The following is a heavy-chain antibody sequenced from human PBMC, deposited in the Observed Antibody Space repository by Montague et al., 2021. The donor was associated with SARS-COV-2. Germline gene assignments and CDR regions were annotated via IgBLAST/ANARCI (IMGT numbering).Heavy chain of an antibody. CDR3: ARRGRKLLPVATTIGGFDI. CDR1: GGSISSSNYY. J-gene: IGHJ3*02. CDR2: IYDSGST. D-gene: IGHD5-12*01. V-gene: IGHV4-39*02. Sequence: SETLSLTCTVSGGSISSSNYYWDWIRQPPGKGLEWIGSIYDSGSTYYSPSLKSRVAISVDTSKNNFSLKLSSVTAADTAVYYCARRGRKLLPVATTIGGFDIWGQGTMVTVSS.